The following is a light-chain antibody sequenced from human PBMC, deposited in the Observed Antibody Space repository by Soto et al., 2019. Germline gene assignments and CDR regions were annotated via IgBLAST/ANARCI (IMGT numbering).Light chain of an antibody. CDR1: SSDIGTYDY. Sequence: QSALTQPPSASGSLGQSVTISCTGTSSDIGTYDYVSWYQQHPGRAPKLIIFEVSKRPSGVPDHFSGSKSGNTASLIVSGLQPDDEAEYHCTSYTGDDFTFVFGTGTKSPS. V-gene: IGLV2-8*01. CDR3: TSYTGDDFTFV. J-gene: IGLJ1*01. CDR2: EVS.